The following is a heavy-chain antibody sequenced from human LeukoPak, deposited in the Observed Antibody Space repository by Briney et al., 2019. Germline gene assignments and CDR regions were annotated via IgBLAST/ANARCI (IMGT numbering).Heavy chain of an antibody. CDR3: AKEGEESRISLLSLFFDY. J-gene: IGHJ4*02. CDR1: GFTFSTYG. Sequence: PGGSLRLSCAVSGFTFSTYGIHWVHQAPGKGLEWVVLIAYDGSNKYYADSVKGRFTISRDNPKNTLYLQMNSLRAEDTAVYYCAKEGEESRISLLSLFFDYWGPGTLVIVSS. V-gene: IGHV3-30*18. CDR2: IAYDGSNK. D-gene: IGHD3-10*01.